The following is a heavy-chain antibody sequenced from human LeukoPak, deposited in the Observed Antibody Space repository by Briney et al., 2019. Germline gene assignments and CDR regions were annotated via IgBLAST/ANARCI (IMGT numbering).Heavy chain of an antibody. Sequence: ASVKVSCKASGYTFTSYDINWVRQATGQGLEWMGWMNPNSGNTGYAQKFQGRVTMTRNTSISTAYMELSSLRSDDTAVYYCARARVSSSWYDRFDPWGQGTLVTVSS. D-gene: IGHD6-13*01. J-gene: IGHJ5*02. CDR1: GYTFTSYD. CDR3: ARARVSSSWYDRFDP. CDR2: MNPNSGNT. V-gene: IGHV1-8*01.